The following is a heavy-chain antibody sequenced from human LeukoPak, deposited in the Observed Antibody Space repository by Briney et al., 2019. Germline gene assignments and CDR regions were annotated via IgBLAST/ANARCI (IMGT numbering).Heavy chain of an antibody. Sequence: SETLSLTXAVSGYSISNGYYWVWIRHPPGRGLEWIGSLYHSDSAYYNTSLRSRVSMSVDTSKNQFSLTLSFVTAADTAVYYCARQHDSYYYYYIDVWGLGTTVTVSS. CDR2: LYHSDSA. J-gene: IGHJ6*03. CDR3: ARQHDSYYYYYIDV. V-gene: IGHV4-38-2*01. CDR1: GYSISNGYY.